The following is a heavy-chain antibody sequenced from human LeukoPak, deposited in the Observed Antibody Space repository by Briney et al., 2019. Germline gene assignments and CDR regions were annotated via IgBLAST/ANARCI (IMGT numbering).Heavy chain of an antibody. J-gene: IGHJ4*02. Sequence: PSETLSLTCAVYGESPIGTTGTGSRNPQGGGREWIGEIHESGTTEYNPSLKSRVTISMVPSKQQFSLSLSSVTAADTAVYYCARGAWATRLGSWGLGTPVIVSS. V-gene: IGHV4-34*01. CDR1: GESPIGTT. CDR2: IHESGTT. CDR3: ARGAWATRLGS. D-gene: IGHD2-15*01.